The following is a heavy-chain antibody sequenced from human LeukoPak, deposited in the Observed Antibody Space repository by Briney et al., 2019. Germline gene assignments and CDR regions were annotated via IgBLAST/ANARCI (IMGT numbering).Heavy chain of an antibody. V-gene: IGHV3-9*01. CDR1: GFTFDDYA. CDR2: ISWNSGSI. Sequence: PGRSLRLSCAASGFTFDDYAMHWVRQAPGKGLEWVSGISWNSGSIGYADSVKGRFTISRDNSKNTLYLQMNSLRAEDTAVYYCAKDLRWLQFDYWGQGTLVTVSS. CDR3: AKDLRWLQFDY. J-gene: IGHJ4*02. D-gene: IGHD5-24*01.